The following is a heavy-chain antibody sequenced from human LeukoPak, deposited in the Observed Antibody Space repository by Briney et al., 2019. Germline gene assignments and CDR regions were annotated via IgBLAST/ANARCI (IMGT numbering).Heavy chain of an antibody. J-gene: IGHJ4*02. CDR2: ISGSGGST. CDR1: GFTFSSYA. V-gene: IGHV3-23*01. CDR3: ARVPWRWPELIY. D-gene: IGHD4-23*01. Sequence: QPGGSLRLSCAASGFTFSSYAMSWVRQAPGKGLEWVSAISGSGGSTYYADSVKGRFTISRDNAKNSLYLQMNSLRAEDTAVYYCARVPWRWPELIYWGQGTLVTVSS.